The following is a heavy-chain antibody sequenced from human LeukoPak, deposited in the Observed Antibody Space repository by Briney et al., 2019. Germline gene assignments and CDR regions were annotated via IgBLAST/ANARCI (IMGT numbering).Heavy chain of an antibody. CDR3: ARMGSYGSPLQPYSFDY. CDR2: INHSGST. J-gene: IGHJ4*02. CDR1: GGSFSGYY. V-gene: IGHV4-34*01. Sequence: SETLSLTCAVYGGSFSGYYWSWIRQPPGKGLEWIGEINHSGSTNYNPSLKSRVTISVDTSKNQFSLKLSSVTAADTAVYYCARMGSYGSPLQPYSFDYWGQGTLVTVSS. D-gene: IGHD5-18*01.